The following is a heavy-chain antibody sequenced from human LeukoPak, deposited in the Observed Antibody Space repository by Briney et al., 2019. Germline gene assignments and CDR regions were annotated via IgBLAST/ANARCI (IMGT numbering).Heavy chain of an antibody. J-gene: IGHJ5*02. CDR3: TRGDDYGANTRLPKLNWLDP. CDR1: GFTFTSCA. CDR2: IRYDGNNK. Sequence: GGSLRLSCAASGFTFTSCAMHWVRQAPGKGLEWVAYIRYDGNNKNYADSVKGRFTISRDNSKDILYLQMNSLRLEDTAVYYCTRGDDYGANTRLPKLNWLDPWGQGTLVTVSS. D-gene: IGHD4-23*01. V-gene: IGHV3-30*02.